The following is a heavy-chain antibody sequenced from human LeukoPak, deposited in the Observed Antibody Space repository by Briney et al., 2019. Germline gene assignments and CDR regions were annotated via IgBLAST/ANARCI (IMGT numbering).Heavy chain of an antibody. Sequence: SETLSLTCTVSGGSISTYYWSWIRQPPGKGLEWIGYIYYSGSTNYNPSLKSRVTISVDTSKNQFPLKLSSVTAADTAVYYCTRTDSSSAIDYWGQGTLVAVSS. CDR3: TRTDSSSAIDY. CDR2: IYYSGST. D-gene: IGHD6-6*01. V-gene: IGHV4-59*01. CDR1: GGSISTYY. J-gene: IGHJ4*02.